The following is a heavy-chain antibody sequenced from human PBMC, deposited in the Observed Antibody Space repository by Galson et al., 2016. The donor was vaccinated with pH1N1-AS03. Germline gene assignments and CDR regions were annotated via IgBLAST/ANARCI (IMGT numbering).Heavy chain of an antibody. D-gene: IGHD3-22*01. Sequence: SETLSLTCAVYGGAFSGYLWTWIRQAPGKGLEWIGEMKDSGTTNYNPSLKSRVVISLDTSKRQFSLNLTSMTAADTAVYYCARGSTDYSVSSGHYWGLGASMDYWGQGILVTVSS. CDR1: GGAFSGYL. CDR2: MKDSGTT. J-gene: IGHJ4*02. CDR3: ARGSTDYSVSSGHYWGLGASMDY. V-gene: IGHV4-34*01.